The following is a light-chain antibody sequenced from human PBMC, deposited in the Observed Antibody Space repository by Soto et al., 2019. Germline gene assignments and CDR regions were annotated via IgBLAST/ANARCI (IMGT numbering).Light chain of an antibody. Sequence: ESVVNQYPATLSVSPEEGATLSCRASETVSTNLAWYQQKPGQAPRLLIYGASSRATGIPDRFIGSGSGTDFTLTIDSLQPEDFAVYYCQQYGSSGTFGQGTKVDIK. CDR3: QQYGSSGT. J-gene: IGKJ1*01. CDR1: ETVSTN. CDR2: GAS. V-gene: IGKV3-20*01.